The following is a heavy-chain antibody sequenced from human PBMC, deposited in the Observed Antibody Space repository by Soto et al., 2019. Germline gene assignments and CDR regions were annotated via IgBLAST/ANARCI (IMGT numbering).Heavy chain of an antibody. CDR2: IKQDGSEK. J-gene: IGHJ5*02. CDR1: GFTFSRYW. D-gene: IGHD4-17*01. CDR3: ASPPTNLDYGYDNWFDP. Sequence: EVQLVESGGGLVQPGGSLRLSCAASGFTFSRYWMSWVRQAPGKGLEWVANIKQDGSEKYYVDSVKGRFTISRDNAKNSLYLQMNSLRAEDTAVYYCASPPTNLDYGYDNWFDPWGQGTLVTVSS. V-gene: IGHV3-7*01.